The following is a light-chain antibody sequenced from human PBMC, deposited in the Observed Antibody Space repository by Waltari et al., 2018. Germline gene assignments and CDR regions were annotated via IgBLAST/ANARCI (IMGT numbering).Light chain of an antibody. CDR2: QDS. Sequence: SYELTQPPSVSVSPGQTAKITCSGDTLPKQYAYWYQQKPGQAPVVVIFQDSQRPSGIPERFSDSSSGTTATLTISGVQAEDEADYHCQSADSTNTYVIFGGGTKLTVL. CDR1: TLPKQY. J-gene: IGLJ2*01. V-gene: IGLV3-25*03. CDR3: QSADSTNTYVI.